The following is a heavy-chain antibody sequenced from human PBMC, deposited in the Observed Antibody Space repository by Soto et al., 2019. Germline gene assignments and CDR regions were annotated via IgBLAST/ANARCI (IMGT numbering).Heavy chain of an antibody. CDR2: ISGDT. D-gene: IGHD4-17*01. CDR3: ARDLGYSDFDVHY. J-gene: IGHJ4*02. Sequence: GASVKVSCKASGYTFNTFGISWVRQAPGQGPEWMGCISGDTHYAQKLQGRVTLTTDTSTSTAFMELRSLRSDYTAVYYCARDLGYSDFDVHYWGQGTLVTVSS. V-gene: IGHV1-18*01. CDR1: GYTFNTFG.